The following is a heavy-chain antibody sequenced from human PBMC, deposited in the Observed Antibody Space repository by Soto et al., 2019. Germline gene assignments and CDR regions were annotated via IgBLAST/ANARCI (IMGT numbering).Heavy chain of an antibody. J-gene: IGHJ4*02. Sequence: ASVKVSCKASGGTFSSYAISWVRQAPGQGLEWMGGIIPIFGTANYAQKFQGRVTITADESTSTAYMELSCLRSEDTAVYYWSSTLGYCSGGSCYSGYWGQGTLVTVSS. CDR2: IIPIFGTA. D-gene: IGHD2-15*01. CDR1: GGTFSSYA. CDR3: SSTLGYCSGGSCYSGY. V-gene: IGHV1-69*13.